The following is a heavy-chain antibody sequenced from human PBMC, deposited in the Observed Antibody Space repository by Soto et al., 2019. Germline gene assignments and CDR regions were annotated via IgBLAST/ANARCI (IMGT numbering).Heavy chain of an antibody. V-gene: IGHV3-15*01. CDR3: TTESAQSMDYNYSSSMAV. J-gene: IGHJ6*03. CDR2: IKSKTDGGTT. D-gene: IGHD3-10*01. CDR1: GFTFSNAW. Sequence: EVQLVESGGGLVKPGGSLRLSCAASGFTFSNAWMSWVRQAPGKGLEWVGRIKSKTDGGTTDYAAPVKGRFTISRDDSKTTRYLQRNSLKTEDPAVYYCTTESAQSMDYNYSSSMAVWGKGPRSPSP.